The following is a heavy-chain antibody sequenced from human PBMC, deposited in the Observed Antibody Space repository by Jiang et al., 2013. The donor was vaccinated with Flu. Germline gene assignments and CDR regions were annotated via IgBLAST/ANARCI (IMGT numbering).Heavy chain of an antibody. J-gene: IGHJ5*02. D-gene: IGHD2-15*01. CDR2: TYYRSKWYN. CDR3: ARSSVAGIVVVVAATRPGTWFDP. CDR1: GDSVSSNSAA. Sequence: QTLSLTCAISGDSVSSNSAAWNWIRQSPSRGLEWLGRTYYRSKWYNDYAVSVKSRITINPDTSKNQFSLQLNSVTPEDTAVYYCARSSVAGIVVVVAATRPGTWFDPWGQGTPVTVSS. V-gene: IGHV6-1*01.